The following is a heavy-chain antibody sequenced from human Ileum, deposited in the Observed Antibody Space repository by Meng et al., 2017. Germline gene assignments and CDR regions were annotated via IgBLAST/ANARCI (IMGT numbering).Heavy chain of an antibody. CDR3: TTGTSITKFHGLDV. J-gene: IGHJ6*02. CDR1: GFTFSDGW. Sequence: GGSLRLSCVVSGFTFSDGWMAWVRQAPGKGLEGVGRIKSKTDGGTTEYAAPVKGRFTVSRDDSINTLYLQMNSLKPEDTAVYYCTTGTSITKFHGLDVWGQGTTVTVSS. V-gene: IGHV3-15*01. D-gene: IGHD3-3*01. CDR2: IKSKTDGGTT.